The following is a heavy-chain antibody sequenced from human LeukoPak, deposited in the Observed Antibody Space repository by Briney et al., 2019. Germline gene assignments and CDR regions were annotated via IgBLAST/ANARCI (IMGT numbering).Heavy chain of an antibody. CDR3: ARGNWNDVVGYYFDY. J-gene: IGHJ4*02. D-gene: IGHD1-1*01. Sequence: PSETLSLTCTVSGGSFSTYYWGWIRQPPGKGLEWIGSIYHSGSPYYNPSLKSRVTISVDTSKNHFSLKLSSVTAADTAVYYCARGNWNDVVGYYFDYWGQGTLVTVSS. CDR2: IYHSGSP. CDR1: GGSFSTYY. V-gene: IGHV4-38-2*02.